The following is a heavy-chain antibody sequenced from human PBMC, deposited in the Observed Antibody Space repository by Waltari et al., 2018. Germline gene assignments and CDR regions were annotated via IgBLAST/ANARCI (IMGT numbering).Heavy chain of an antibody. J-gene: IGHJ5*02. D-gene: IGHD3-22*01. Sequence: QITLKESGPTLVKPTQTLTLTCTFSGFSLSTSGVGVGWIRQPPGKALEWLALIYWNVDKRYSPSLKSRLTITKDTSKNQVVLTMTNMDPVDTATYYCAHAEPDYYDSSGYLSWGQGTLVTVSS. V-gene: IGHV2-5*01. CDR2: IYWNVDK. CDR3: AHAEPDYYDSSGYLS. CDR1: GFSLSTSGVG.